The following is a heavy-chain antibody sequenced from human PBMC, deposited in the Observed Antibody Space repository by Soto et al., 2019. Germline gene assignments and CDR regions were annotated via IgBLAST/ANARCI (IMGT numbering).Heavy chain of an antibody. CDR2: ISFDAYNV. Sequence: QVQLVESEGGVVQPGRSLRLSCAASGFTFNTHALHWVRQAPGKGLEWVATISFDAYNVYYADSVKGRFTISRDESKNTLYLQMTSLRVEDTAVYYCARDVRRVLRGIDYWGQGPLVTVSS. J-gene: IGHJ4*02. CDR3: ARDVRRVLRGIDY. CDR1: GFTFNTHA. D-gene: IGHD3-10*01. V-gene: IGHV3-30-3*01.